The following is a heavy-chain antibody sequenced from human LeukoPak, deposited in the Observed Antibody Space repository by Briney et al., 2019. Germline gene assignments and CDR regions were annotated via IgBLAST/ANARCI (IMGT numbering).Heavy chain of an antibody. D-gene: IGHD6-13*01. CDR2: ISGTSSHT. CDR1: GGSISSYY. V-gene: IGHV3-11*06. Sequence: LSLTCTVSGGSISSYYWSWIRQPPGKGLEWVSYISGTSSHTTYADSVKGRFTISRDNAKNSLYLQMNSLRGEDTAVYYCARLGSIAAAGTPDYWGQGTLVTASS. J-gene: IGHJ4*02. CDR3: ARLGSIAAAGTPDY.